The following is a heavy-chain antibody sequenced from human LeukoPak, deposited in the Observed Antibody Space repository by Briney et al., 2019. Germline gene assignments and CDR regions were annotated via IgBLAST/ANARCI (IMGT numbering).Heavy chain of an antibody. J-gene: IGHJ6*04. CDR1: GGSFSGYY. V-gene: IGHV4-34*01. D-gene: IGHD2-2*01. CDR2: INHSGST. Sequence: SETLSLTCAVYGGSFSGYYWSWIRQPPGEGLEWIGEINHSGSTNYNPSLKSRVTISVDTSKNQFSLKLSSVTAADTAVYYCARYCSSTSCYGGYYGMDVWGKGTTVTVSS. CDR3: ARYCSSTSCYGGYYGMDV.